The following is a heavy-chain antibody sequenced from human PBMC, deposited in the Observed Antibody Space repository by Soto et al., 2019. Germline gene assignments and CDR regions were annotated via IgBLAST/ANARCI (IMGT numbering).Heavy chain of an antibody. CDR2: SYYSGST. CDR1: WGSISSSGYY. Sequence: XETLSIPCTVSWGSISSSGYYWGWIRQPPGKGLEWSVRSYYSGSTYYNPSVKSRVTISVDTSKNQFSLKLSSVTAADTAVYYCASRWAAGSWPYFDYWGRGTLVTVSS. D-gene: IGHD3-10*01. V-gene: IGHV4-39*01. J-gene: IGHJ4*02. CDR3: ASRWAAGSWPYFDY.